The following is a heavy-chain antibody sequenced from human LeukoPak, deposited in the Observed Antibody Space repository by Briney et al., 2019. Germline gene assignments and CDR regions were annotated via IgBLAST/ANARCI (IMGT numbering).Heavy chain of an antibody. CDR1: GFTFSSYA. V-gene: IGHV3-23*01. Sequence: GGSLRLSCAASGFTFSSYAMSWVRQAPGKGLEWVSAITDSGGTTYYADSVKGRFTISRDNSKNTLYLQMNSLRAEDTAVYYCAKGGSFSEGNIDYWGQGTLVTVSS. D-gene: IGHD1-14*01. CDR2: ITDSGGTT. J-gene: IGHJ4*02. CDR3: AKGGSFSEGNIDY.